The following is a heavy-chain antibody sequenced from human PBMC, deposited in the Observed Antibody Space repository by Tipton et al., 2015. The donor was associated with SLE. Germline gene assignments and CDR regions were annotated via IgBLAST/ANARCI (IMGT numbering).Heavy chain of an antibody. CDR2: ISYDGSNK. J-gene: IGHJ4*02. CDR3: ARGHEYSSSDY. D-gene: IGHD6-6*01. CDR1: GFTFSSYA. Sequence: SLRLSCAASGFTFSSYAMHWVRQAPGKGLEWVAGISYDGSNKYYADSVKGRFTISRDNSKNTLYLQMNSLRAEDTAVYYCARGHEYSSSDYWGQGTLVTVSS. V-gene: IGHV3-30-3*01.